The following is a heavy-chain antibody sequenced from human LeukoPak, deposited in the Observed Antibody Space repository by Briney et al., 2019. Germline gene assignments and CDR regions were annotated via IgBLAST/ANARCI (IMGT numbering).Heavy chain of an antibody. CDR3: ARGFSSSWSYFED. V-gene: IGHV1-69*05. D-gene: IGHD6-13*01. Sequence: SVKVSCKASGGTFRSKAINWVRQAPGQGLEWMGGIIPILNTSIYAQKFQGRVTFMTDESATTADMELRSLRSEDTAVYFCARGFSSSWSYFEDWGQGTLVSVSS. CDR2: IIPILNTS. J-gene: IGHJ4*02. CDR1: GGTFRSKA.